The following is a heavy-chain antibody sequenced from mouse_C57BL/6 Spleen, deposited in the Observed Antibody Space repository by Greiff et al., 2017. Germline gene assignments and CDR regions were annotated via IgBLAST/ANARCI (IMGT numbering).Heavy chain of an antibody. V-gene: IGHV1-64*01. CDR3: ARQGITTVVAVDY. D-gene: IGHD1-1*01. Sequence: QVQLQQPGAELVKPGASVKLSCKASGYTFTSYWMHWVKQRPGQGLEWIGMIHPNSGSTNYNEKFKSKATLTVDKSSSTAYMQLSSLTSEDSAVYYGARQGITTVVAVDYWGQGTTLTVSS. CDR2: IHPNSGST. CDR1: GYTFTSYW. J-gene: IGHJ2*01.